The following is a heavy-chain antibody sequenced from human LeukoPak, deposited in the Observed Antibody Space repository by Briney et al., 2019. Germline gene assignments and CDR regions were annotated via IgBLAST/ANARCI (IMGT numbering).Heavy chain of an antibody. CDR3: ARHLGDYYDSSGYYYFDY. CDR2: IYYSGST. D-gene: IGHD3-22*01. Sequence: KPSETLSLTCTVSGGSISSYYWSWIRQPPGKGLEWIGYIYYSGSTNYNPSLKSRVTISVDTSKNQFSLKLSSVTAADTAVYYCARHLGDYYDSSGYYYFDYWGQGTLVTVSS. J-gene: IGHJ4*02. CDR1: GGSISSYY. V-gene: IGHV4-59*01.